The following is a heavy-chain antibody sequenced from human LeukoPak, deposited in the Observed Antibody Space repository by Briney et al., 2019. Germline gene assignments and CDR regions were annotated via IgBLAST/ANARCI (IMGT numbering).Heavy chain of an antibody. CDR1: GFTFSSYG. J-gene: IGHJ4*02. V-gene: IGHV3-33*06. Sequence: GGPLRLSCAASGFTFSSYGMHWVRQAPGKELEWVAVIWYDGSNKYYADSVKGRFTISRDNSKNTLYLQMNSLRAEDTAVYYCVKDGPVGALDYWGQGTLVTVSS. D-gene: IGHD1-26*01. CDR2: IWYDGSNK. CDR3: VKDGPVGALDY.